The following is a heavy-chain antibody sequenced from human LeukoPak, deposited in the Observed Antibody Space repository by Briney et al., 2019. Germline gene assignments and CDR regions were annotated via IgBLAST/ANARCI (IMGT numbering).Heavy chain of an antibody. J-gene: IGHJ4*02. D-gene: IGHD1-14*01. CDR3: ARGLVPTGVDY. CDR1: GGSISSGGYY. Sequence: SSQTLSLTCTVSGGSISSGGYYWSWIRQHPWKGLEWIGYIYYSGSTYYNPSLKSRVTISVDTSKNQFSLKLSSVTAADTAVYYCARGLVPTGVDYWGQGTLVTVSS. V-gene: IGHV4-31*03. CDR2: IYYSGST.